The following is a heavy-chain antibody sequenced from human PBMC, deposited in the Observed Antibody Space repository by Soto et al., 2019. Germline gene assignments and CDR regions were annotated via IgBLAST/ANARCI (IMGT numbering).Heavy chain of an antibody. Sequence: EVQLVESGGGLVQPGGSLRLSCAASGFTISSYWMHWVRQVPGKGLVWVSRINSDGSSTSYADSVRGRFTISRDNAKNTLYLQMTSLRAEDTAVYYCARAQYTAAFDPWGQGTLVTVSS. CDR2: INSDGSST. J-gene: IGHJ5*02. CDR3: ARAQYTAAFDP. D-gene: IGHD2-2*02. CDR1: GFTISSYW. V-gene: IGHV3-74*01.